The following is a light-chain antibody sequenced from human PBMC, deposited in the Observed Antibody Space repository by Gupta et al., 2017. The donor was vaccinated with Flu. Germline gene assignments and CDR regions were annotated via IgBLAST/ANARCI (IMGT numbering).Light chain of an antibody. J-gene: IGKJ2*01. CDR1: QTVSSY. V-gene: IGKV3-11*01. CDR3: QQRSNWPYT. Sequence: EIVLTQSPATLSLSPGERATLSCRASQTVSSYLAWYQQKPGQAPRLLISEPSNRATGIPARFSGSGSGTDFTLTISSLEPEDFAVYYCQQRSNWPYTFGQGTKLEIK. CDR2: EPS.